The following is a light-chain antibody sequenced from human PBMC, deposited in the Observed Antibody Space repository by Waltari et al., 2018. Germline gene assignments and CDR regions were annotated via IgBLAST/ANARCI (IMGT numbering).Light chain of an antibody. CDR3: QTWGTGIQV. Sequence: LVLTQSPSASASLGASVKLTCSLPAEYSAYAIAWHQQQPLKGPRYLMTVNSDGSHKKGDVISDRFSGSSSYLALYLFISRLQSDDEADYFCQTWGTGIQVFGSGTKLTVL. V-gene: IGLV4-69*01. CDR2: VNSDGSH. CDR1: AEYSAYA. J-gene: IGLJ3*02.